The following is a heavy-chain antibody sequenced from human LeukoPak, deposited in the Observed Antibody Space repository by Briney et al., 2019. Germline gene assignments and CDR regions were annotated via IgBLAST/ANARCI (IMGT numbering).Heavy chain of an antibody. CDR3: AKDYYDSSGPPWGYFDY. Sequence: GGSLRLSCAASGFTFSSYGMHWVRQAPGKGLEWVAVISYDGSNKYYADSVKGRFTISRDNSKNTLYLQMNSLRAEDTAVYYCAKDYYDSSGPPWGYFDYWGQGTLVTVSS. V-gene: IGHV3-30*18. CDR2: ISYDGSNK. D-gene: IGHD3-22*01. CDR1: GFTFSSYG. J-gene: IGHJ4*02.